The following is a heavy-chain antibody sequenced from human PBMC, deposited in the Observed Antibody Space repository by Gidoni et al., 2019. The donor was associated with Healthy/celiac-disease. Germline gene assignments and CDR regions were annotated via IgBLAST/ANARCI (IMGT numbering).Heavy chain of an antibody. CDR2: SYYSGST. Sequence: QVQLQESGPGLVKPSETLSLTCTVSGGSISSYYWSWIRQPPGKGLEWIGYSYYSGSTNYNPSLKSRVTISVDTSKNQFSLKLSSVTAADTAVYYCARLSSSSSPFGYWGQGTLVTVSS. V-gene: IGHV4-59*08. CDR3: ARLSSSSSPFGY. D-gene: IGHD6-6*01. J-gene: IGHJ4*02. CDR1: GGSISSYY.